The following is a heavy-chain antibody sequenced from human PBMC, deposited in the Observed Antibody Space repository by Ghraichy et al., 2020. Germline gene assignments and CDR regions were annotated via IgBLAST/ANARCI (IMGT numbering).Heavy chain of an antibody. V-gene: IGHV4-59*01. J-gene: IGHJ5*02. D-gene: IGHD5-24*01. CDR1: GGSISSYY. CDR2: IYYSGST. Sequence: TLSLTCTVSGGSISSYYWSWIRQPPGKGLEWIGYIYYSGSTNYNPSLKSRVTISVDTSKNQFSLKLSSVTAADTAVYYCARERVGDGYNWGNNWFDPWGQGTLVTVSS. CDR3: ARERVGDGYNWGNNWFDP.